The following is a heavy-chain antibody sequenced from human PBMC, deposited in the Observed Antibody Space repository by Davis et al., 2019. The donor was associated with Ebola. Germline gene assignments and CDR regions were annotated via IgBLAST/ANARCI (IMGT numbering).Heavy chain of an antibody. Sequence: GGSLRLSCAASGFTFSSYSMNWFRQAPGKGLEWVGFIRSKAYGGTTEYAASVKGRFTISRDDSKSIAYLQMNSLKTEDTAVYYCTRDYDFWSGYYTIFGYWGQGTLVTVSS. D-gene: IGHD3-3*01. V-gene: IGHV3-49*03. J-gene: IGHJ4*02. CDR3: TRDYDFWSGYYTIFGY. CDR1: GFTFSSYS. CDR2: IRSKAYGGTT.